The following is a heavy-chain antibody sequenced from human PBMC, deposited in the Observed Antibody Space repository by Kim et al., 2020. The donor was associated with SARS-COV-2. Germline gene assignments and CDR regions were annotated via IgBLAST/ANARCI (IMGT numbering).Heavy chain of an antibody. CDR2: IESDGTT. J-gene: IGHJ4*02. Sequence: GGSLRLSCAASGFTFSSYTVHWVRQEPGKGLVWVSDIESDGTTTYADSVKGRFTISRDNAKNTMYLHLNSLTVEDTAVYYCLVQFCGGDCSHWGQGALVTVSS. CDR1: GFTFSSYT. D-gene: IGHD2-21*01. V-gene: IGHV3-74*01. CDR3: LVQFCGGDCSH.